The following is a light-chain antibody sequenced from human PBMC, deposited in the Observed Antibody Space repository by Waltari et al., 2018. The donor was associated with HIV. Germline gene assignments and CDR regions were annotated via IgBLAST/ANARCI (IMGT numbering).Light chain of an antibody. V-gene: IGKV3-15*01. CDR3: QQYNNWPPIT. CDR2: GAS. CDR1: QSISSW. J-gene: IGKJ4*01. Sequence: MTQSPSTLSASVGDRVTITCRASQSISSWLAWYQQKPGQAPRLLIYGASTRATGIPARFSGSGSGTEFTLTISSLQSEDFAIYSCQQYNNWPPITFGGGTKVEIK.